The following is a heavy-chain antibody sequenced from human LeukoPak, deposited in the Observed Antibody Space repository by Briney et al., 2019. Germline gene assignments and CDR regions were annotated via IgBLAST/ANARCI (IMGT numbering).Heavy chain of an antibody. V-gene: IGHV5-51*01. D-gene: IGHD3-22*01. CDR1: GYRFTTYW. Sequence: GESLKISCKGSGYRFTTYWIGWVRQMPGEGLEWMGIIYPGDSDTRYSPSFQGQVTISADKSISTAYLQWSSLKASDTAMYYCARADTNYYDSSGYIDYWGQGTLVTVSS. CDR2: IYPGDSDT. CDR3: ARADTNYYDSSGYIDY. J-gene: IGHJ4*02.